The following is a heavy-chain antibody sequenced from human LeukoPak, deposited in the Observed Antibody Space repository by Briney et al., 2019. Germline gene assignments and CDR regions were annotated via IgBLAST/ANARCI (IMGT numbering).Heavy chain of an antibody. V-gene: IGHV3-53*01. D-gene: IGHD2-15*01. J-gene: IGHJ5*02. CDR2: IYSGGST. Sequence: GGSLRLSCAASGFTVSSNYMSWVRQAPGKGLEWVSVIYSGGSTYYADSVKGRFTISRDNSKNTLYLQMNSLRAEDTAVYYCAREGHDSCYSSWGQGTLVTVSS. CDR3: AREGHDSCYSS. CDR1: GFTVSSNY.